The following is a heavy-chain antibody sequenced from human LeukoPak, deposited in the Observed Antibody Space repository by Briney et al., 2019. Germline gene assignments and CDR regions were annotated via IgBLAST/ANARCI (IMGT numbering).Heavy chain of an antibody. CDR3: ARAPRSGGVILHIDY. CDR1: GGSISSSSYY. J-gene: IGHJ4*02. CDR2: IYYSGST. V-gene: IGHV4-39*07. Sequence: PSQTLSLTCTVSGGSISSSSYYWGWIRQPPGTGLEWIGSIYYSGSTYYNPSLKSRVTISVDTSKNQFSLKLSSVTAADTAVYYCARAPRSGGVILHIDYWGQGTLVTVSS. D-gene: IGHD3-16*01.